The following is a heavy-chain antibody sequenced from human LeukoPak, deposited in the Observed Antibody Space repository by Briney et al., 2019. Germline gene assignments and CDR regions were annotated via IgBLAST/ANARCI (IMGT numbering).Heavy chain of an antibody. J-gene: IGHJ4*02. CDR1: GFSFSTYW. Sequence: GGSLRLSCAASGFSFSTYWMTWVRQAPGKGLEWVANMKGDGSEKHYMDSVKGRFTISRDNAKSSLYLQMNSLRAEDTAVYYCARDGCSSTSCLGGFDYWGQGTLVTVSS. CDR2: MKGDGSEK. D-gene: IGHD2-2*01. CDR3: ARDGCSSTSCLGGFDY. V-gene: IGHV3-7*01.